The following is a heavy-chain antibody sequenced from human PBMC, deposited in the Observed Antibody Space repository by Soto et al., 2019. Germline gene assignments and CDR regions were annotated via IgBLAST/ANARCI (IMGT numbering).Heavy chain of an antibody. CDR1: GFTFSSYA. CDR3: APNYFPSNPGY. Sequence: EVQLLESGGGLVQPGGSLRLSCAASGFTFSSYAMSWVRQAPGKGLEWVSAISGSGGSTYYADSVKGRFTISRDNSKNTLYLPMDSLRAEDTAVYCCAPNYFPSNPGYWGQGTLVNVSS. V-gene: IGHV3-23*01. J-gene: IGHJ4*02. D-gene: IGHD3-10*01. CDR2: ISGSGGST.